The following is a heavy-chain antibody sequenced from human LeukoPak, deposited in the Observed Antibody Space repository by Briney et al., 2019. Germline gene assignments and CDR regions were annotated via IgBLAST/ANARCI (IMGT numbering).Heavy chain of an antibody. CDR3: ARDQVAGSWSSDVFDI. V-gene: IGHV1-2*02. Sequence: ASVKVSCKASGYTFTAYYMHWVRQAPGQGLEWMGWINPNSGGTNYAQKFQGRVTMTRDMSISTAYMEVSRLRFDDTAVYYCARDQVAGSWSSDVFDIWGQGTMVTVSS. D-gene: IGHD6-13*01. CDR1: GYTFTAYY. J-gene: IGHJ3*02. CDR2: INPNSGGT.